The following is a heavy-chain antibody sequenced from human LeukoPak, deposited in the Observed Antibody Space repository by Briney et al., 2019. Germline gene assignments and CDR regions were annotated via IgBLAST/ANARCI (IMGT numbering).Heavy chain of an antibody. J-gene: IGHJ4*02. D-gene: IGHD6-13*01. CDR3: ARDRYSSRGGGFDY. V-gene: IGHV4-61*09. CDR1: GGSINGGSYY. CDR2: IFTTGST. Sequence: SQTLSLTCSVSGGSINGGSYYWSWIRQPAGKPLEWIGHIFTTGSTSYNPSLRTRVTISEDSSKDQFSLKLSSVTAADTAVYYCARDRYSSRGGGFDYWGQGTLVTVSS.